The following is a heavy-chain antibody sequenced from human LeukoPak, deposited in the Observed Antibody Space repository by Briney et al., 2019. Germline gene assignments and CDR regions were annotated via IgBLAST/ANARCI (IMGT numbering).Heavy chain of an antibody. CDR2: IWYDGSNK. V-gene: IGHV3-33*01. D-gene: IGHD3-22*01. CDR1: GFTFSSYG. J-gene: IGHJ5*02. CDR3: ARDYYDSSGYYYEDWFDP. Sequence: GGSLRLSCAASGFTFSSYGMYWVRQAPGKGLEWVAVIWYDGSNKYYADSVKGRFTISRDNSKNTLYLQMNSLRAEDTAVYYCARDYYDSSGYYYEDWFDPWGQGTLVTVSS.